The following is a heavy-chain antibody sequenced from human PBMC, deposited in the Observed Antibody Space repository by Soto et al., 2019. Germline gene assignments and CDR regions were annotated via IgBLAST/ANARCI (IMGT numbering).Heavy chain of an antibody. CDR1: DGSISSSSYY. CDR3: ASILSNEYFQH. D-gene: IGHD3-10*01. J-gene: IGHJ1*01. CDR2: IYYSGST. Sequence: PSETLSLTCTVSDGSISSSSYYWGWIRQPPGKGLEWIGSIYYSGSTYYNPSLKSRVTISVDTSKNQFSLKLSSVTAADTAVYYCASILSNEYFQHWGQGTLVTVSS. V-gene: IGHV4-39*01.